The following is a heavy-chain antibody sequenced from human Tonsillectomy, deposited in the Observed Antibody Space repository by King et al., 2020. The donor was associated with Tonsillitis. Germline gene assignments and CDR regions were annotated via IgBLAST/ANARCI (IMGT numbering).Heavy chain of an antibody. D-gene: IGHD2-2*01. CDR2: IKQDGSET. J-gene: IGHJ6*03. CDR1: GFTFSNYW. CDR3: ARDGAVVYYYMDV. V-gene: IGHV3-7*03. Sequence: VQLVESGGGLVQPGGSLRLSCAASGFTFSNYWMSWVRQAPGQGLEWVANIKQDGSETYYVDSVKGRFTISRDNAKSSLYLQMNSLRAEDTAVYYCARDGAVVYYYMDVWGEGTTVTVSS.